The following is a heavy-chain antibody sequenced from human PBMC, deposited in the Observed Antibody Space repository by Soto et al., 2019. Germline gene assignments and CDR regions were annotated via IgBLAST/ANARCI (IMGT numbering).Heavy chain of an antibody. CDR2: IIPILGIA. V-gene: IGHV1-69*02. D-gene: IGHD6-13*01. J-gene: IGHJ4*02. CDR3: ASSSSWPHTADVIDY. CDR1: GGTFSSYT. Sequence: SVKVSCKASGGTFSSYTISWVRQAPGQGLEWMGRIIPILGIANYAQKFQGRVTITADKSTSTAYMELSSLRSEDTAVYYCASSSSWPHTADVIDYWGQGTLVTVSS.